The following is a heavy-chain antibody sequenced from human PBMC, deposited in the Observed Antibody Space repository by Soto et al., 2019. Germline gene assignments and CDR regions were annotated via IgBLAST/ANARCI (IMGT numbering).Heavy chain of an antibody. D-gene: IGHD3-3*01. Sequence: SETLSLTCTVSGGSISSSSYYWGWIRQPPGKGLEWIGSIYYSGSTYYNPSLKSRVTISVDTSKNQFSLKLSPVTAADTAVYYCASGTGSYDFWSGYFSDYYYGMDVWGQGTTVTVSS. CDR1: GGSISSSSYY. V-gene: IGHV4-39*01. CDR3: ASGTGSYDFWSGYFSDYYYGMDV. J-gene: IGHJ6*02. CDR2: IYYSGST.